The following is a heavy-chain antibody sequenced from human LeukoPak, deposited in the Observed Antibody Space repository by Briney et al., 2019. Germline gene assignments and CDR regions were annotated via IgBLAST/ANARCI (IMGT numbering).Heavy chain of an antibody. CDR1: GGSISIYY. D-gene: IGHD2-15*01. J-gene: IGHJ5*01. V-gene: IGHV4-59*08. CDR3: ASLTTGGRPFNWFDS. CDR2: IYYSGNQ. Sequence: PSETLSLTCTVSGGSISIYYWTWIRQPPGKGLEWIGYIYYSGNQSYNPPLKSRVTISVDTPKTQFPQKLHSLTPANPAVFYCASLTTGGRPFNWFDSWGQGALVTVSS.